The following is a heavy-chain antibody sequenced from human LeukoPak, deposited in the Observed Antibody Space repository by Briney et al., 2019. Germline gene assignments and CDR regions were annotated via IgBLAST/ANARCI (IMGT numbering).Heavy chain of an antibody. CDR3: STDSGLFGTIPPI. D-gene: IGHD1-7*01. CDR2: FASGDGET. V-gene: IGHV1-24*01. Sequence: ASVKVSCKVSVYTLTELSIHWVRQPPGKGLEWMGGFASGDGETFFAQEFQDRLTMTEDTSTDIAYMELSSLRSEDSAVYYCSTDSGLFGTIPPIWGQGTLVTVSS. J-gene: IGHJ4*02. CDR1: VYTLTELS.